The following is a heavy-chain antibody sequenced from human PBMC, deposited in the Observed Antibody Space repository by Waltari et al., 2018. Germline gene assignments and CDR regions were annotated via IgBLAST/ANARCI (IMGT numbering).Heavy chain of an antibody. CDR1: GFTFSSYA. V-gene: IGHV3-23*01. CDR3: AKGQVMIKKWVGDYFDY. CDR2: IRRSGGRT. D-gene: IGHD3-9*01. Sequence: EVQLLESGGGLVQSGGSLRLSCAASGFTFSSYAMSWVRQAPGKGVGWVSVIRRSGGRTYYADSVKGRFTISRDNSKNTLYLQMNSLRAEDTAVYYCAKGQVMIKKWVGDYFDYWGQGILVTVSS. J-gene: IGHJ4*02.